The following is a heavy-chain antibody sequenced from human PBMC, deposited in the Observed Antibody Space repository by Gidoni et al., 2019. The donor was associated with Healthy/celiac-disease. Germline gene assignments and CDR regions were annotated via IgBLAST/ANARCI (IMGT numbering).Heavy chain of an antibody. Sequence: QLQLQPWGAGLLKPSATLSLTCAVYGGSFRGYYWSWIRQPPGKGLEWIGEINHSGSTNYNPSLKRRVTISVDTSKNQFSLKMSSVTAADTAVYYCARDLGELDDYWGQGTLVTVSS. CDR1: GGSFRGYY. CDR2: INHSGST. D-gene: IGHD1-26*01. J-gene: IGHJ4*02. CDR3: ARDLGELDDY. V-gene: IGHV4-34*01.